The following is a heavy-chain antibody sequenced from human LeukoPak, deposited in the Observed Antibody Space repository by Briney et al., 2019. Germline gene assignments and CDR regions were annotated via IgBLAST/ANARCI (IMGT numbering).Heavy chain of an antibody. CDR3: AKECIAARLLSNFDY. J-gene: IGHJ4*02. Sequence: GGSLRLSCAASGFTFSSYAMSWVRQAPGKGLEWVSAISGSGGSTYCADSVKGRFTISRDNSKNTLYLQMNSLRAEDTAVYYCAKECIAARLLSNFDYWGQGTLVTVSS. CDR2: ISGSGGST. D-gene: IGHD6-6*01. V-gene: IGHV3-23*01. CDR1: GFTFSSYA.